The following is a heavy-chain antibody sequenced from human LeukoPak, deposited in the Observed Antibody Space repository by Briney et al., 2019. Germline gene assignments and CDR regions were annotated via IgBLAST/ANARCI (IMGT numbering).Heavy chain of an antibody. V-gene: IGHV1-69*06. CDR1: GGTFSSYA. J-gene: IGHJ3*02. CDR3: IKAYDSSGYYDAFDI. CDR2: IIPIFGTA. Sequence: SVKVSCKASGGTFSSYAISWVRQAPGQGLEWMGGIIPIFGTANYAQKFQGRVTITADKSTSTAYMELSSLRSEDTAVYYCIKAYDSSGYYDAFDIWGQGTMVTVSS. D-gene: IGHD3-22*01.